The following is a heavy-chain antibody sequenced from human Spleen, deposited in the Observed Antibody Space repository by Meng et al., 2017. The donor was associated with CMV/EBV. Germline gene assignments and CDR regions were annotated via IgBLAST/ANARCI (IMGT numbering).Heavy chain of an antibody. CDR2: IRYDGSNK. V-gene: IGHV3-30*02. CDR3: AKEAMVTDYWYGMDV. CDR1: GFTFSSYG. D-gene: IGHD5-18*01. J-gene: IGHJ6*02. Sequence: GESLKISCAASGFTFSSYGMHWVRQAPGKGLEWVAFIRYDGSNKYYADSVKGRFSISRDNSKNTLYLQMNSLRAEDTAVYYCAKEAMVTDYWYGMDVWGQGTTVTVSS.